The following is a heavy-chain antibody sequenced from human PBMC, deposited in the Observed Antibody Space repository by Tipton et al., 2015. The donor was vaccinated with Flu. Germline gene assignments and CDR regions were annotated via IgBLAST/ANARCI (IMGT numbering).Heavy chain of an antibody. CDR3: TIYDSSGYYHTISAFDI. D-gene: IGHD3-22*01. CDR2: IRSKAYGGTT. Sequence: SLRLSCTASGFTFVDYAISCVLQSPVNCLDCLGFIRSKAYGGTTEYAASVKGRFTISRDDSKSIAYLQMNSLKTEDTAVYYCTIYDSSGYYHTISAFDIWGQGTMVTVS. CDR1: GFTFVDYA. J-gene: IGHJ3*02. V-gene: IGHV3-49*04.